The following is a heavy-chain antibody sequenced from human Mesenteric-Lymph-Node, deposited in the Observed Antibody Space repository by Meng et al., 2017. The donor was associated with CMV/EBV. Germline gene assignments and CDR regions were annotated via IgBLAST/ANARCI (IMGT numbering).Heavy chain of an antibody. Sequence: GESLKISCAASGFTFSSYEMNWVRQAPGKGLEWVSYISSSGSTIYYADSVKGRFTISRDNSKNTLYLHMNSLRAEDTAVYFCARVLSESYHYYYAMDVWGQGTTVTVSS. V-gene: IGHV3-48*03. J-gene: IGHJ6*02. D-gene: IGHD1-26*01. CDR3: ARVLSESYHYYYAMDV. CDR1: GFTFSSYE. CDR2: ISSSGSTI.